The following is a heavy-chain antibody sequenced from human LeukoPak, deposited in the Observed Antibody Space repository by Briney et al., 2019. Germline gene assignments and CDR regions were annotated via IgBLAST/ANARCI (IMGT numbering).Heavy chain of an antibody. CDR3: AKDRMGVVVAATPIYYGMDV. Sequence: GRSLRLSCAASGFTFSSYGMHWVRQAPGKGLERVAVIWYDGSNKYYADSVKGRFTISRDNSKNTLYLQMNSLRAEDTAVYYCAKDRMGVVVAATPIYYGMDVWGQGTTVTVSS. CDR2: IWYDGSNK. V-gene: IGHV3-33*06. D-gene: IGHD2-15*01. J-gene: IGHJ6*02. CDR1: GFTFSSYG.